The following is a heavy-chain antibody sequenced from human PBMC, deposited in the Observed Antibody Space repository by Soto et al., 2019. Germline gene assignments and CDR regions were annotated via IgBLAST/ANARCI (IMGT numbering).Heavy chain of an antibody. V-gene: IGHV4-61*01. CDR1: GGSVSSGSYY. J-gene: IGHJ4*02. CDR3: ARVSSGWYYFDY. Sequence: QVQLQESGPGLVKPSETLSLTCTVSGGSVSSGSYYWRWIRQPPGKGLEWIGYMYNSGSTNYDPSLKSRVIISVDTSKNQFSLKLSSVTAADTAVYYCARVSSGWYYFDYWGQGTLVTVSS. D-gene: IGHD6-19*01. CDR2: MYNSGST.